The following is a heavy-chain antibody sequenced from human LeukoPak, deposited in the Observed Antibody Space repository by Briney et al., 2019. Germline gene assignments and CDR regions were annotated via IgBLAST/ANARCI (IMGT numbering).Heavy chain of an antibody. J-gene: IGHJ4*02. CDR3: ASRRDGYNGLDY. V-gene: IGHV3-21*01. CDR1: GFTFSSYT. CDR2: ISTSSIYI. Sequence: GGSLRLSCAASGFTFSSYTMNWVRQAPGKGLEWVSSISTSSIYIYYADSVKGRFTISRDNAKNSLYLQMNSLRAEDTAVYYCASRRDGYNGLDYWGQGTLVTVSS. D-gene: IGHD5-24*01.